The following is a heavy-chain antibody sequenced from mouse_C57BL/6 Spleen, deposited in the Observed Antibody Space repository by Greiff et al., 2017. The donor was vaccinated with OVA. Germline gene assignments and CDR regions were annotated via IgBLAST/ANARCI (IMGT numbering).Heavy chain of an antibody. V-gene: IGHV1-61*01. D-gene: IGHD2-4*01. CDR3: ARSDDYDGVPY. CDR2: IYPSDSET. Sequence: QVQLQQPGAELVRPGSSVKLSCKASGYTFTSYWMDWVKQRPGQGLEWIGNIYPSDSETHYNQKFKDKATLTVDKSSSTAYMQLSSLTSEDSAVYYCARSDDYDGVPYWGQGTTLTVSS. CDR1: GYTFTSYW. J-gene: IGHJ2*01.